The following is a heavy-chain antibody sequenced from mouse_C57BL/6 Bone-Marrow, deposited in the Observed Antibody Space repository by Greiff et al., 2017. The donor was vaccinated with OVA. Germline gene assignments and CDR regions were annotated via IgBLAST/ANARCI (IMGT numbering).Heavy chain of an antibody. Sequence: EVQLQQSGAELVRPGASVKLSCTASGFNIKDAYMHWVKQRPEQGLEWIGWLDPENGDTEYASKFQGKATITADTSSNTAYLQLSSLTSEDTAVYYCTTFEGYFHYWGQGTTLTVSS. CDR3: TTFEGYFHY. CDR1: GFNIKDAY. V-gene: IGHV14-4*01. CDR2: LDPENGDT. J-gene: IGHJ2*01.